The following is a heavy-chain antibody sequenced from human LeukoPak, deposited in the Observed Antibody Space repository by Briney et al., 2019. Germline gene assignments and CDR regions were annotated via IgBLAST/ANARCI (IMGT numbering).Heavy chain of an antibody. CDR3: ARDRAWGSYDC. CDR2: ITGSGVT. CDR1: GFSFSVYG. J-gene: IGHJ4*02. D-gene: IGHD7-27*01. Sequence: TGGSLRLSCAASGFSFSVYGMNWVRHAPGKGLEWVSGITGSGVTYYADSVKGRFTVSRDNSKNTLYLQMNSLRAEDTAIYFCARDRAWGSYDCWGQGTLVIVSS. V-gene: IGHV3-23*01.